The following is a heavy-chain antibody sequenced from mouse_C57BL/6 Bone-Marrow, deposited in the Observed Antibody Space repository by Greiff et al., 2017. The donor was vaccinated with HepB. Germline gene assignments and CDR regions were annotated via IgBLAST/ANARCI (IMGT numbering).Heavy chain of an antibody. CDR3: TTDYYGSSYGFAY. D-gene: IGHD1-1*01. V-gene: IGHV14-4*01. CDR2: IDPENGDT. CDR1: GFNIKDDY. Sequence: VQLKQSGAELVRPGASVKLSCTASGFNIKDDYMHWVKQRPEQGLEWIGWIDPENGDTEYASKFQGKATITADTSSNTAYLQLSSLTSGDTAVYYCTTDYYGSSYGFAYWGQGTLVTVSA. J-gene: IGHJ3*01.